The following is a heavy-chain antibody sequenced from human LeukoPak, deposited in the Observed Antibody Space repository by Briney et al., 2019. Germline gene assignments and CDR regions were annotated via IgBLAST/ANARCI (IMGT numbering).Heavy chain of an antibody. CDR1: GSSTSSSYW. J-gene: IGHJ5*02. V-gene: IGHV4-4*02. D-gene: IGHD6-25*01. CDR3: AREAAGQWFDP. Sequence: PSETLSLTCAVSGSSTSSSYWWSWVRQPPGKGLEWIGKIYHSGSTSYNPSLKSRVTISVDKSNNQFSLKLSSVTAADTAVYYCAREAAGQWFDPWGQGTLVTVSS. CDR2: IYHSGST.